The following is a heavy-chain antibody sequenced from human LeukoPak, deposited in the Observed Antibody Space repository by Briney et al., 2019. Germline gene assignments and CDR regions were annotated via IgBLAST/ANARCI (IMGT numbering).Heavy chain of an antibody. CDR1: GSTFSSYA. V-gene: IGHV3-23*01. CDR2: ISGSGGST. D-gene: IGHD3-22*01. Sequence: GGSLRLSCAASGSTFSSYAMSWVRQAPGKGLEWVSAISGSGGSTYYADSVKGRFTISRDNSTNTLYLQMNSLRAEDTAVYYCAKGIYDSSGYDAFDIWGQGTMVTVSS. CDR3: AKGIYDSSGYDAFDI. J-gene: IGHJ3*02.